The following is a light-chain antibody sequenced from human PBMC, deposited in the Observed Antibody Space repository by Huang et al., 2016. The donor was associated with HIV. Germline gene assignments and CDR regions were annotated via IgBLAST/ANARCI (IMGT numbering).Light chain of an antibody. V-gene: IGKV3-15*01. CDR3: QQYNYWPVT. CDR1: QNVRTI. J-gene: IGKJ5*01. CDR2: GSS. Sequence: VVMTQSPATLSVSPGERATLSCRASQNVRTILAWYQQKPGQAPRLLSYGSSTRATGIPARFSGSGSGTEFTLTISSLQSEDSAVYYCQQYNYWPVTFGQGTRLEI.